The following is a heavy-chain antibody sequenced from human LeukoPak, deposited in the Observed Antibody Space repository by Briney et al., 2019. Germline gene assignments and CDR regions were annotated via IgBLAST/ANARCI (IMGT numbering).Heavy chain of an antibody. Sequence: GSLRLFCAASGFHFRSYGMHWVRPAPGQGLEWVAVIWYDGSNKYYADSVKGRFTISRDNAKNSLYLQMNSLRAEDTAVYYCARDDCSGGSCYWIHWGQGTLVTVSS. CDR3: ARDDCSGGSCYWIH. CDR1: GFHFRSYG. CDR2: IWYDGSNK. D-gene: IGHD2-15*01. V-gene: IGHV3-33*01. J-gene: IGHJ4*02.